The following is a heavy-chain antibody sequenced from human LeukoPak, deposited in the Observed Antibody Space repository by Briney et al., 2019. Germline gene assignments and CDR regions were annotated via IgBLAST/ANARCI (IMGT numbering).Heavy chain of an antibody. Sequence: ASVKVSCKASGYTFTSYDINWVRQATGQGLEWMGWMNPNSGNTGYAQKFQGGVTITRNTSISTAYMELSSLRSEDTAVYYCAREGGSYLEVDAFDIWGQGTMVTVSS. CDR3: AREGGSYLEVDAFDI. CDR2: MNPNSGNT. CDR1: GYTFTSYD. J-gene: IGHJ3*02. V-gene: IGHV1-8*03. D-gene: IGHD1-26*01.